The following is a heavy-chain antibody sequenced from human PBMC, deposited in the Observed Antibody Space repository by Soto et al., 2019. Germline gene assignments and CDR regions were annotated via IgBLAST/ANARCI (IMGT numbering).Heavy chain of an antibody. D-gene: IGHD1-26*01. V-gene: IGHV3-73*01. CDR1: GFTFSGSA. Sequence: GSLRLSCAASGFTFSGSAIHWVRQASGKGLEWLGRIRSKTNSYATAYAASVNGRFTISRDDSKNTAYLQMNSLKTEDTAVYYCSRLVGATSSFDYWGQGNLVTFSS. CDR2: IRSKTNSYAT. J-gene: IGHJ4*02. CDR3: SRLVGATSSFDY.